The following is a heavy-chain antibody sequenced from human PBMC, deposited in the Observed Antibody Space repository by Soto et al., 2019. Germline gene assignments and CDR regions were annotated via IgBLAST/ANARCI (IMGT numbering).Heavy chain of an antibody. V-gene: IGHV4-59*08. CDR3: ARNSRNYYDSSGYLATNWFDP. Sequence: SETLSLTCTVSGGSISSYYWSWIRQPPGKGLERIGYIYYSGSTNYNPSIKSRVTISVDTSKNQFSLKLSSVTAADTAVYYCARNSRNYYDSSGYLATNWFDPWGQGTLVTVSS. CDR2: IYYSGST. D-gene: IGHD3-22*01. J-gene: IGHJ5*02. CDR1: GGSISSYY.